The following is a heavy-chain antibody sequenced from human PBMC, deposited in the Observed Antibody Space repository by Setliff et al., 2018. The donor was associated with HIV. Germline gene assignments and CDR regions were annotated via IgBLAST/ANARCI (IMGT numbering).Heavy chain of an antibody. CDR1: GGSFTHDY. D-gene: IGHD2-15*01. Sequence: PSETLSLTCAVSGGSFTHDYWTWIRQAPGKGLEWIGEIDHTGRTDYNPSLKSRVTISVDTSKNQFSLNLSSVTAADTAVYYCARVDCSGGSCYSPAYWGQGTLVTVSS. J-gene: IGHJ4*02. CDR2: IDHTGRT. V-gene: IGHV4-34*01. CDR3: ARVDCSGGSCYSPAY.